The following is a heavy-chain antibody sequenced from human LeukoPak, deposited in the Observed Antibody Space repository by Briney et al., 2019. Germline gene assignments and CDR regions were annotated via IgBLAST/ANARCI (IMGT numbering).Heavy chain of an antibody. V-gene: IGHV4-59*12. J-gene: IGHJ4*02. CDR3: ARDRYYYGSGSSPLDY. Sequence: PSETLSLTCTVSGGSISSYYWSWIRQPPGKGLEWIGYIYYSGSTNYNPSLKSRVTISVDTSKNQFSLKLSSVTAADTAVYYCARDRYYYGSGSSPLDYWGQGTLVTVSS. D-gene: IGHD3-10*01. CDR1: GGSISSYY. CDR2: IYYSGST.